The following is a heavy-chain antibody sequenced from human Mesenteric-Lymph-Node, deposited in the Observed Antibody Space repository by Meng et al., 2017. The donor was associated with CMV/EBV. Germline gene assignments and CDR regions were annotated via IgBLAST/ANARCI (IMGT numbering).Heavy chain of an antibody. CDR3: ARDLQLDDAFDI. D-gene: IGHD5-18*01. J-gene: IGHJ3*02. CDR1: GFTFSSYA. Sequence: GESLKISCAASGFTFSSYAMSWVRQAPGKGLEWVSYISSSGSTIDYADSVKGRFTISRDNAKNSLYLQMNSLRAEDTAVYYCARDLQLDDAFDIWGQGTMVTVSS. CDR2: ISSSGSTI. V-gene: IGHV3-11*04.